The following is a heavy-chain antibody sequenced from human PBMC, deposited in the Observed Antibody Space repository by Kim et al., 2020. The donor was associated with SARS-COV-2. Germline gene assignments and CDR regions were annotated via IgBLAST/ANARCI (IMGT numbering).Heavy chain of an antibody. D-gene: IGHD3-3*01. V-gene: IGHV1-2*02. CDR1: GYTFTGYY. Sequence: ASVKVSCKASGYTFTGYYMHWVRQAPGQGLEWMGWINPNSGGTNYAQKFQGRVTMTRDTSISTAYMELSRLRSDDTAVYYCARDFVTIFGVVIRSYYYYYGMDVWGQGTTVTVSS. CDR2: INPNSGGT. J-gene: IGHJ6*02. CDR3: ARDFVTIFGVVIRSYYYYYGMDV.